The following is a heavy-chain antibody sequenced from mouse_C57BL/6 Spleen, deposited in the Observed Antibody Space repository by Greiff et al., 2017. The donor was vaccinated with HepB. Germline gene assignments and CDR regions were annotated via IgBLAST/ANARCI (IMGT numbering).Heavy chain of an antibody. CDR1: GYTFTEYT. V-gene: IGHV1-62-2*01. D-gene: IGHD4-1*01. J-gene: IGHJ2*01. CDR3: ARQELGRGYFDY. CDR2: FYPGSGSI. Sequence: QVQLKESGAELVKPGASVKLSCKASGYTFTEYTIHWVKQRSGQGLEWIGWFYPGSGSIKYNEKFKDKATLTADKSSSTVYMELSRLTSEDSAVYFCARQELGRGYFDYWGQGTTLTVSS.